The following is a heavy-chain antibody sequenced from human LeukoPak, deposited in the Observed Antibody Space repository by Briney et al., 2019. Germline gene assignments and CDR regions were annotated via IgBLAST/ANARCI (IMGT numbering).Heavy chain of an antibody. D-gene: IGHD3-9*01. CDR1: GGSFSGYY. J-gene: IGHJ1*01. CDR2: INYSGST. Sequence: SETLSLTCAVYGGSFSGYYWSWIRQPPGKGLEWIGEINYSGSTNYNPSLKSRVTISVDTSKKQFSLKLSSVTAADTAVYYCARAYYAILTGSEGYFQHWGQGTLVTVSS. V-gene: IGHV4-34*01. CDR3: ARAYYAILTGSEGYFQH.